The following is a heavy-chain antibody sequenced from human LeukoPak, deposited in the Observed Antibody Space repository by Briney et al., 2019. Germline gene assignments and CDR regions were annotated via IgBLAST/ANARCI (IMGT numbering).Heavy chain of an antibody. CDR1: GYTLTELS. J-gene: IGHJ6*03. V-gene: IGHV1-24*01. CDR3: ARDHMDV. CDR2: FDPEDGET. Sequence: ASVKVSCKVSGYTLTELSMHWVRQAPGKGLEWMGGFDPEDGETIYAQKFQGRVTITADKSTSTAYMELSSLRSEDTAVYYCARDHMDVWGKGTTVTVSS.